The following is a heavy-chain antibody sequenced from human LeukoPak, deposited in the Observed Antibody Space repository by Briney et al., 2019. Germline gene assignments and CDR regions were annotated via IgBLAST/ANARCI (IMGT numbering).Heavy chain of an antibody. J-gene: IGHJ4*02. V-gene: IGHV1-46*01. D-gene: IGHD6-6*01. CDR1: GYTFTSYY. CDR2: INPSGGST. CDR3: ARDGPRIAALSEDFDY. Sequence: VASVKVSCKASGYTFTSYYMHWVRQAPGQGLEWMGIINPSGGSTSYAQKFQGRVTMTRDTSTSTVYMELSSLRSEDTAVYYCARDGPRIAALSEDFDYWGQGTLVTVSS.